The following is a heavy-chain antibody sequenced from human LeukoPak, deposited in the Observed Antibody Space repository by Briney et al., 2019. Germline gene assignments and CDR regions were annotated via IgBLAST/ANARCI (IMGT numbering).Heavy chain of an antibody. V-gene: IGHV1-69*04. CDR3: ARVRGIAARPDDY. J-gene: IGHJ4*02. Sequence: SVKVSCKASGGTFSSYAITWVRQAPGQGLEWMGRIIPILGIANYAQKFQGRVTITADKSTSTAYMELNSMRSDDTAVYYCARVRGIAARPDDYWGQGTLVTVSS. D-gene: IGHD6-6*01. CDR2: IIPILGIA. CDR1: GGTFSSYA.